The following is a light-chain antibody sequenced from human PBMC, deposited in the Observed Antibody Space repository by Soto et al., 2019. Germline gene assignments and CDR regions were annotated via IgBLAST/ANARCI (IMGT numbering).Light chain of an antibody. CDR3: QQHDSSPWM. CDR1: QSVSSSY. Sequence: EIVLTQSPGTLSLSPGERATLSCRASQSVSSSYLAWYQQKPGQAPRLLIYGASSRATGIPDRFSGSGSGTDFTLTISRLEPEDFAVYYCQQHDSSPWMFGQGTKVDI. J-gene: IGKJ1*01. V-gene: IGKV3-20*01. CDR2: GAS.